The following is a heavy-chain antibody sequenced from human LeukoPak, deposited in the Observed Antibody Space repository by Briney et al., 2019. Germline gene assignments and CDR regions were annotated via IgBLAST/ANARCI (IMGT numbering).Heavy chain of an antibody. Sequence: SETLSLTCTVSGGSISSSSYYWGWIRQPPGKGLEWIGNIYYTGSTYYNPSLKSRVTISVDTSKNQFSLKLSSVTAADTAVYHCTRVDPTDWFDPWGQGTLVSVSS. CDR1: GGSISSSSYY. D-gene: IGHD2-2*03. CDR2: IYYTGST. V-gene: IGHV4-39*07. J-gene: IGHJ5*02. CDR3: TRVDPTDWFDP.